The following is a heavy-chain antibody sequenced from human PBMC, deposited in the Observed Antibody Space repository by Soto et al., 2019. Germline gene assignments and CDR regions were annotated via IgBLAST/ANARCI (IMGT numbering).Heavy chain of an antibody. CDR2: VSFEGSNR. CDR1: GFTFSGYG. V-gene: IGHV3-30*03. J-gene: IGHJ5*02. D-gene: IGHD6-6*01. Sequence: QVQVVESGGGVVQPGRSLRLSCVASGFTFSGYGMHWVRQAPGKGLEWVAIVSFEGSNRYYADSVKGRFTXSRDXSRXXXXXXXXXXXXXXXAVYYCAXGGSSSARYFDTWGQGTXVTVSS. CDR3: AXGGSSSARYFDT.